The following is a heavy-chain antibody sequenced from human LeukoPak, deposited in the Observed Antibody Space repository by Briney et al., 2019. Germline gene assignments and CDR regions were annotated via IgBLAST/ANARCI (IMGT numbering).Heavy chain of an antibody. Sequence: SETLSLTCTVSGGSISNYYWSWIRQPPGKGLEWIGYIHYSGSTNNNPPLKSRVTISVDTSKNQFSLKLTSVTAADTALYHCARSDYGGNSDHFGGAFDIWGQGTMVTVSS. CDR2: IHYSGST. V-gene: IGHV4-59*01. J-gene: IGHJ3*02. D-gene: IGHD4-23*01. CDR1: GGSISNYY. CDR3: ARSDYGGNSDHFGGAFDI.